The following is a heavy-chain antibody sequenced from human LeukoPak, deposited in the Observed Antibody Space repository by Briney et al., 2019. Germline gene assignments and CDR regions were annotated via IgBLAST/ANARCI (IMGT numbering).Heavy chain of an antibody. J-gene: IGHJ5*02. CDR2: IYFSGGT. CDR3: AKYGGYRVFDP. D-gene: IGHD5-12*01. CDR1: GGSISDNY. Sequence: SETLSLTCTVSGGSISDNYWNWIRQPPGKGLEWIGYIYFSGGTYYNPSLKSRVTISVDASKTQFSLRLISVTAADTAVYYCAKYGGYRVFDPWGQGTLVTVSS. V-gene: IGHV4-59*12.